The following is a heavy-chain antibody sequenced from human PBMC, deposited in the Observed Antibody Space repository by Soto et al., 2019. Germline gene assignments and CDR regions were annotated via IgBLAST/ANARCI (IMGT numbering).Heavy chain of an antibody. J-gene: IGHJ4*02. CDR2: INLNSGDT. V-gene: IGHV1-8*01. Sequence: QVQLVQSGAEVKKPGASVKVSCKASGYTFTSYDINWVRQAAGQGLEWMGWINLNSGDTDSAQKFRGRLTMTRDTSISTADMELSSLTSEDTAVYYCARGRGWRDYWGQGTLVTVSS. CDR3: ARGRGWRDY. D-gene: IGHD6-19*01. CDR1: GYTFTSYD.